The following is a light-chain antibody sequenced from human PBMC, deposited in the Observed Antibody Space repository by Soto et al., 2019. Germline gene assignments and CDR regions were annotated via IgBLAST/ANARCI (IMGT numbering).Light chain of an antibody. CDR2: YAS. CDR3: QQYYNWPPYT. V-gene: IGKV3-15*01. Sequence: EIVTTQSPATLSVSPGERVTLSCRASQSVSSNLAWYQQRPGQAPRLLIYYASTRATGIPARFSGSGSGTEFTLTISSLESEDLAVYYCQQYYNWPPYTFGQGTKLEIK. CDR1: QSVSSN. J-gene: IGKJ2*01.